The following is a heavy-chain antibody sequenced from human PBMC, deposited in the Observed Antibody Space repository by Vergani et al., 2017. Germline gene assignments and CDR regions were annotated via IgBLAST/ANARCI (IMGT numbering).Heavy chain of an antibody. CDR2: IHTSGST. D-gene: IGHD2-15*01. V-gene: IGHV4-61*02. Sequence: QVQLQESGPGLVKPSQTLSLTCTVSGGSINCHIFYWSWIRQPAGKGLEWIGRIHTSGSTNYNPSFKSRVTMSEDTSKNQFSLNLTSVPAADTAVYFCARGSCLGGSCYKPLFDYWGQGILVTVSS. CDR3: ARGSCLGGSCYKPLFDY. J-gene: IGHJ4*02. CDR1: GGSINCHIFY.